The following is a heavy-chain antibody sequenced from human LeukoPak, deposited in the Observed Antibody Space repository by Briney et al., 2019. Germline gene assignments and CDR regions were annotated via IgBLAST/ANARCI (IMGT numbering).Heavy chain of an antibody. V-gene: IGHV4-61*02. J-gene: IGHJ5*02. D-gene: IGHD2-15*01. CDR2: IYTSGST. CDR1: GGSISSGSYY. CDR3: ARVAVARYCSGGSCYSEGERNWFDP. Sequence: PSQTLSLTCTVSGGSISSGSYYWSWIRQPAGKGLEWIGRIYTSGSTNYDPSLKSRVTISVDTSKNQFSLKLSSVTAADTAVYYCARVAVARYCSGGSCYSEGERNWFDPWGQGTLVTVSS.